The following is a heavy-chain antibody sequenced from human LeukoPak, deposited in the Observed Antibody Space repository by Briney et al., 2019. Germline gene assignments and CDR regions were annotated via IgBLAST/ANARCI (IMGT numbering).Heavy chain of an antibody. CDR3: ARVGLTYYYDSSGRILYYYYYMDV. CDR1: GDSISSYY. CDR2: IYTTGST. D-gene: IGHD3-22*01. Sequence: SETLSLTCTVSGDSISSYYWNWIRQPAGKGLEWIGRIYTTGSTNYNSSLKSRVTMSVDTSKNQFSLKLSSVTAADTAVYYCARVGLTYYYDSSGRILYYYYYMDVWGKGTTVTISS. J-gene: IGHJ6*03. V-gene: IGHV4-4*07.